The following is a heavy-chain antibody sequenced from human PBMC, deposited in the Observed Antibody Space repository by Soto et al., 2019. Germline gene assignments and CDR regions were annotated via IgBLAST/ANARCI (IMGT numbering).Heavy chain of an antibody. J-gene: IGHJ5*02. D-gene: IGHD3-3*01. V-gene: IGHV4-4*07. CDR1: GGTISGYY. CDR3: ARGQRFSDWFGH. Sequence: SETLSLTCSVSGGTISGYYWTWIRQPAGKGLEWIGRIYSSGNTKYNPSLQSRVTMSLDTSNNQFSLRLTSVTAADTAVYYCARGQRFSDWFGHRGHGTLVPVS. CDR2: IYSSGNT.